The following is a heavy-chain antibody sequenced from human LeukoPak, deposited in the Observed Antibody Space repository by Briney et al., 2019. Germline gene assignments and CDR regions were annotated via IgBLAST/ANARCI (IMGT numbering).Heavy chain of an antibody. J-gene: IGHJ6*02. V-gene: IGHV1-2*02. Sequence: GASVKVSCKASGYTFTSYYMHWVRQAPGQGLECMGWINPNSGGTNYAQKFQGRVTMTRDTSISTAYMELSRLRSDDTAVYYCARDLPRSYCSGGSCYSEVPGPDVWGQGTTVTVSS. CDR1: GYTFTSYY. CDR3: ARDLPRSYCSGGSCYSEVPGPDV. CDR2: INPNSGGT. D-gene: IGHD2-15*01.